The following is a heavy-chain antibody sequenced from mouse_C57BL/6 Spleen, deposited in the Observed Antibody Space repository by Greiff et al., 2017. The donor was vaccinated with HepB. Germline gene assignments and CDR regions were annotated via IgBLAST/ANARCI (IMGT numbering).Heavy chain of an antibody. V-gene: IGHV1-22*01. J-gene: IGHJ4*01. CDR3: ARGEFYDYDYYYAMDY. CDR2: INPNNGGT. CDR1: GYTFTDYN. Sequence: VQLQQSGPELVKPGASVKMSCKASGYTFTDYNMHWVKQSHGKSLEWIGYINPNNGGTSYNQKFKGKATLTVNKSYSTAYMELRSLTSEDSAVYYCARGEFYDYDYYYAMDYWGQGTSVTVSS. D-gene: IGHD2-4*01.